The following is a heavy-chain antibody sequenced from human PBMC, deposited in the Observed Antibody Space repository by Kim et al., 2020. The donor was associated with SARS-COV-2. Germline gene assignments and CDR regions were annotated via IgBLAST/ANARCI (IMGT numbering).Heavy chain of an antibody. D-gene: IGHD3-10*01. CDR2: ISYDGSNK. CDR1: GFTFSSYG. J-gene: IGHJ4*02. Sequence: GGSLRLSCAASGFTFSSYGMHWVRQAPGKGLEWVAVISYDGSNKYYADSVKGRFTISRDNSKNTLYLQMNSLRAEDTAVYYCARDYYGSGSFDYWGQGTLVTISS. CDR3: ARDYYGSGSFDY. V-gene: IGHV3-30*03.